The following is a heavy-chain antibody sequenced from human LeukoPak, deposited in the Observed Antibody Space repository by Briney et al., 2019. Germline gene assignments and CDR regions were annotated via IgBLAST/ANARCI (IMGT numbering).Heavy chain of an antibody. D-gene: IGHD5-18*01. Sequence: GKSLRLSCEASGFTFSSSWMSWVRQGPGKGLEWVAVISYDGSNKYYADSVKGRFTISRDNSKNTLYLQMNSLRAEDTAVYYCARDLDSYGYGGRMDYWGQGTLVTVSS. CDR1: GFTFSSSW. CDR2: ISYDGSNK. CDR3: ARDLDSYGYGGRMDY. J-gene: IGHJ4*02. V-gene: IGHV3-30*03.